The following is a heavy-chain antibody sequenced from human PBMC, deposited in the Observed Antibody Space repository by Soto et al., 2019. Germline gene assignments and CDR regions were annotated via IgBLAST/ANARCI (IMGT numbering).Heavy chain of an antibody. CDR2: ISGSGGDT. V-gene: IGHV3-23*01. CDR3: AKGSPDSRGYHFFFDY. J-gene: IGHJ4*02. Sequence: EVQLLESGGGLVQPGGSLRLSCAASGFNFCHYCMSRVRQAPGKGLEWVSAISGSGGDTNYADSVKGRFTISRDNSKITLFLQMNSLRAEDTAVYYCAKGSPDSRGYHFFFDYWGQGTLVTVSS. D-gene: IGHD3-22*01. CDR1: GFNFCHYC.